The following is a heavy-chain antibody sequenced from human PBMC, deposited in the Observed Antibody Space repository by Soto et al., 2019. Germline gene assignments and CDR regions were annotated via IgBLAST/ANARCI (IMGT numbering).Heavy chain of an antibody. CDR1: GFTLRNYG. D-gene: IGHD3-22*01. J-gene: IGHJ6*02. V-gene: IGHV3-30*18. CDR2: ISYDGSYK. Sequence: PGGSLRLSCAGSGFTLRNYGIHWVRQAPGKGLEWVAVISYDGSYKYYTDSVKGRFTISRDNSKNTLFLQMNSLRSEDTAVYYCAKDLALGYSTGYYGMDVWGQGTTVTVSS. CDR3: AKDLALGYSTGYYGMDV.